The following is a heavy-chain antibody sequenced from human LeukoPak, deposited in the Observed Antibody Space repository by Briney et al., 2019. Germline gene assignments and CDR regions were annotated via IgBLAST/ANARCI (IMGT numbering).Heavy chain of an antibody. D-gene: IGHD6-6*01. V-gene: IGHV4-34*01. CDR2: INHSGST. Sequence: SETLSLTCAVYGGSFSGYYWSWMRQPPGKGLEWIGEINHSGSTNYNPSLKSRVTISVDTSKNQFSLKLSSVTAADTAVYYCASSSRYSSSSVSYYWGQGTLVTVSS. J-gene: IGHJ4*02. CDR3: ASSSRYSSSSVSYY. CDR1: GGSFSGYY.